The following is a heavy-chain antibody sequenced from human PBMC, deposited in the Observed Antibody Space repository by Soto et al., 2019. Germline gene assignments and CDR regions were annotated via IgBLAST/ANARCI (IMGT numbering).Heavy chain of an antibody. V-gene: IGHV1-3*01. CDR2: INAGNGNT. Sequence: QVQLVQSGAEVKKPGASVKVSCKASGYTFTSYAMHWVRQAPGQRLEWMGWINAGNGNTKYSQKFQGRVTITRDTSASTAYRELSSLRSEDTAVYYCARDLGGGAASAYWGQGTLVTVSS. CDR1: GYTFTSYA. CDR3: ARDLGGGAASAY. J-gene: IGHJ4*02. D-gene: IGHD3-16*01.